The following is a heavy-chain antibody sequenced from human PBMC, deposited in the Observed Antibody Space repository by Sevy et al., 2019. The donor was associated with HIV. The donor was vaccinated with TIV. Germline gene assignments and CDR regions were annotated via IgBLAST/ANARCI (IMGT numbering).Heavy chain of an antibody. V-gene: IGHV4-30-2*01. CDR3: ARAPGCSGGSCYSAVIGWFDP. Sequence: SETLSLTCAVSGGSISSGGYSWSWIRQPPGKGLEWIGYIYHSGSTYYNPSLKSRVTISIDKSKNQFSLKLSPVTAADTAVYYCARAPGCSGGSCYSAVIGWFDPWGQGTLVTVSS. CDR2: IYHSGST. CDR1: GGSISSGGYS. J-gene: IGHJ5*02. D-gene: IGHD2-15*01.